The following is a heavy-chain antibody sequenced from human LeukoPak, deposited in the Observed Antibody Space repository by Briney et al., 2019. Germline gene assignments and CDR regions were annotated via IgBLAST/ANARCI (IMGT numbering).Heavy chain of an antibody. V-gene: IGHV1-18*01. D-gene: IGHD1-26*01. J-gene: IGHJ4*02. CDR1: GYSFTSFG. Sequence: ASVKVSCKAFGYSFTSFGINWVRQAPGQGLEWMGWISGYNGDTKYEQKFQGRVTMSTDTSTSTVYMELRSLRYDDTAVYYCARGTWEAAATPHSFDTWGQGTLVTVSS. CDR3: ARGTWEAAATPHSFDT. CDR2: ISGYNGDT.